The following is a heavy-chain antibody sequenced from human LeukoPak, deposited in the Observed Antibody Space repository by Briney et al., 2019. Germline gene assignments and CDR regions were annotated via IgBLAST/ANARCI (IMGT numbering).Heavy chain of an antibody. D-gene: IGHD1-1*01. CDR2: IWYDGTNQ. V-gene: IGHV3-33*01. J-gene: IGHJ4*02. CDR1: EFTFSNFA. CDR3: VRDPRSVSDWITFDY. Sequence: GKFLRLSCAASEFTFSNFAMHWVRQAPGKGLGWVANIWYDGTNQYYADSLKGRSTIYRDNSQHPLSLQMNTLRAEDTAVYYFVRDPRSVSDWITFDYWGQGTLVTVSS.